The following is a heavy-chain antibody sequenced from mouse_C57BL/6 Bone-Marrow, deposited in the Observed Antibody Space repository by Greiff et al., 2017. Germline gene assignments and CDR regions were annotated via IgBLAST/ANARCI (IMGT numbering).Heavy chain of an antibody. CDR2: IYPGDGGT. J-gene: IGHJ2*01. CDR3: ANDVRLVDY. Sequence: VQLQQSGAELVKPGASVKLSCTASGFTFTSYDMNWVKQRPEQGLEWIGRIYPGDGGTKYTEKFQGKATFTVDTSSSTAYMELHSLTSEDSAVYFCANDVRLVDYGGRGTALTVSS. CDR1: GFTFTSYD. D-gene: IGHD2-14*01. V-gene: IGHV1-85*01.